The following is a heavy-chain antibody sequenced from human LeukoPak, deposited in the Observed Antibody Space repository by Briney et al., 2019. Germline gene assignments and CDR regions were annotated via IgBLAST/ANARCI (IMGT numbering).Heavy chain of an antibody. D-gene: IGHD6-19*01. CDR2: INESGNT. V-gene: IGHV4-34*01. CDR3: AKDLRHRLAVAGTIWDY. CDR1: SGSLSGSH. Sequence: SETLSLTCAVFSGSLSGSHLSWIRQLPGKGLEWIGEINESGNTNYNPSLKSRVTISVDPSKNQFSLKLHSVTAADTAVYYCAKDLRHRLAVAGTIWDYWGQGTLVTVSS. J-gene: IGHJ4*02.